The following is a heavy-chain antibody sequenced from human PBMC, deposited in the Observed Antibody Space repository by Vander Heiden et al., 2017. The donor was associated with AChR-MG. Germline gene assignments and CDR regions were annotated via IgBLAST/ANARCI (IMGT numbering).Heavy chain of an antibody. CDR2: IRASGSGT. V-gene: IGHV3-23*01. Sequence: EVQLLESGGGLVQPGGSLRLSCAASGFTFNTYAMIWVRQAPGTGLEWVSGIRASGSGTYYADAVKGRFTVSRDNSKNTLSLEMGSLRADDTAVYYCAKVLRTGGAYYGMDVWGQGTVVTVSS. CDR3: AKVLRTGGAYYGMDV. D-gene: IGHD1-26*01. J-gene: IGHJ6*02. CDR1: GFTFNTYA.